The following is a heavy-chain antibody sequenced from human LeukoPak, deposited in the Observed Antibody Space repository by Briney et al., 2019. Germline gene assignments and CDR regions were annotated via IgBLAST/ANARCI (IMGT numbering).Heavy chain of an antibody. CDR1: GFTFSDYY. V-gene: IGHV3-11*04. D-gene: IGHD6-13*01. Sequence: PGGSLRLSCAASGFTFSDYYMSWIRQAPGKGLEWVSFISSSGSHIDYADSVKGRFSISRDNAKNSLYLQMSSLSADDTAVYYCGRNPGTGTLDYWGQGTLVTVSS. J-gene: IGHJ4*02. CDR2: ISSSGSHI. CDR3: GRNPGTGTLDY.